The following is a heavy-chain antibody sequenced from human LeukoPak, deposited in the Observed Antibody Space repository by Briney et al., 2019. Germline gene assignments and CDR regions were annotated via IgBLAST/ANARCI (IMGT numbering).Heavy chain of an antibody. CDR1: GGSICSSSDY. J-gene: IGHJ4*02. V-gene: IGHV4-39*01. Sequence: SETLSLTCTVSGGSICSSSDYCGWIRQPLGKGLEWIGNIYYSGTTYYNPSLKSRVTISVDTSKNQFSLKLSSVTAADTAVYYCARPYGGNPGYFDYWGQGTLVTVSS. CDR3: ARPYGGNPGYFDY. D-gene: IGHD4-23*01. CDR2: IYYSGTT.